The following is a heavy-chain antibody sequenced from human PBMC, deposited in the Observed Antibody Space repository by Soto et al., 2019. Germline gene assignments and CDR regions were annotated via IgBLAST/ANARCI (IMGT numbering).Heavy chain of an antibody. D-gene: IGHD3-3*01. CDR1: GGSFSGYY. J-gene: IGHJ6*02. CDR3: ARKGRFLEWLPDYYYYYGMDV. CDR2: INHSGST. Sequence: SETLSLTCAVYGGSFSGYYWSWIRQPPGKGLEWIGEINHSGSTNYNPSLKSRVTISVDTSKNQFSLKLSSVTAADTAVYYCARKGRFLEWLPDYYYYYGMDVWGQGTTVTVSS. V-gene: IGHV4-34*01.